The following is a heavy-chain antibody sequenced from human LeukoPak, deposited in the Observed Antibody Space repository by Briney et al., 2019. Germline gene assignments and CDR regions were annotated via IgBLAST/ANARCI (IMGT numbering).Heavy chain of an antibody. CDR1: GFTVSSNY. CDR2: IYSGGST. Sequence: GGSLRLSCAASGFTVSSNYMSWVRQAPGKGLEWVSVIYSGGSTYYADSVKGRFTISRDNSKNTLYLQMNSLRSDDTAVYHCARRWSDFWSVYYYYMDVWGKGTTVTVSS. D-gene: IGHD3-3*01. V-gene: IGHV3-53*05. J-gene: IGHJ6*03. CDR3: ARRWSDFWSVYYYYMDV.